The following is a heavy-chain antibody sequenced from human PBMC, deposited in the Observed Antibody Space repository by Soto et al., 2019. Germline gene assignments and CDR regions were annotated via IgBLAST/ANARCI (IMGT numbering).Heavy chain of an antibody. Sequence: EVRLVESGGGLVKPGGSLRLSCVASGFTFSNAWMSWVRQAPGKGLEWVGRIKSKTDGGTGDDGGPVKGRFTISRDDPKNTLYVQMKSLKTEDPAVYYFTTVIPKVNWELRPWGQGTLVTVSS. CDR2: IKSKTDGGTG. CDR1: GFTFSNAW. V-gene: IGHV3-15*05. J-gene: IGHJ5*02. CDR3: TTVIPKVNWELRP. D-gene: IGHD1-26*01.